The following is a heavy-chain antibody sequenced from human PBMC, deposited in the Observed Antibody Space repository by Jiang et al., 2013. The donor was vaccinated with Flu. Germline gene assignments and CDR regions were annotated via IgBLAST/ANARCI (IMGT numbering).Heavy chain of an antibody. Sequence: SGAEVKKPGASVKVSCKASGYTFTGYYMHWVRQAPGQGLEWMGRINPNSGGTNYAQKFQGRVTMTRDTSISTAYMELSRLRSDDTAVYYCARGEYIVVVVAALFPCWFDPWGPGNPGHRLL. CDR2: INPNSGGT. CDR3: ARGEYIVVVVAALFPCWFDP. V-gene: IGHV1-2*06. CDR1: GYTFTGYY. J-gene: IGHJ5*02. D-gene: IGHD2-15*01.